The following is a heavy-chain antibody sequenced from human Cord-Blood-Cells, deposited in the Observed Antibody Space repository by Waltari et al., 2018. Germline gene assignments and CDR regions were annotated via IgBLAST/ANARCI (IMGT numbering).Heavy chain of an antibody. D-gene: IGHD6-6*01. Sequence: QVQLVQSGAVVKKPGAPVKVSCKAYGYNFPSHALSWVRPAPGQGLEWMGWCSAYNGNPNSAQKLQGRVTMPTDTSTSTAYMELRSLRSDDTAVYYCARTRATSIAGRRDNWFDPWGQGTLVTVSS. CDR2: CSAYNGNP. CDR1: GYNFPSHA. V-gene: IGHV1-18*01. CDR3: ARTRATSIAGRRDNWFDP. J-gene: IGHJ5*02.